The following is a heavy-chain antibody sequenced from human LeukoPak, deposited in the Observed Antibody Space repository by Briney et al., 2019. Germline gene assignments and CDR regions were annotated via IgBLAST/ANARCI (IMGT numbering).Heavy chain of an antibody. CDR1: GFTFSSYA. J-gene: IGHJ4*02. V-gene: IGHV3-23*01. Sequence: GGSLRLSCAASGFTFSSYAMSWVRQAPGKGLEWVSAISGSGGTTYYPDSVKGRFSISRDNSRNKLYLQMNSLRVEDTAVYYCALGLVTDYWGQGTLVTVSS. CDR3: ALGLVTDY. CDR2: ISGSGGTT. D-gene: IGHD3-9*01.